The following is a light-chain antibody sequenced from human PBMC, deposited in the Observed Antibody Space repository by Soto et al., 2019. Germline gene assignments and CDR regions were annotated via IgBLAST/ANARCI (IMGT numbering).Light chain of an antibody. J-gene: IGKJ5*01. CDR1: QSVSSN. CDR3: QQRNSYPIT. V-gene: IGKV3D-15*01. Sequence: EIVLTQSPGTLSLSPGQGATLSCRASQSVSSNLAWYQQKPGQAPRLLIYGASSRATGIPDRFSGSGSGTEFTLTISSLQPEDFATYYCQQRNSYPITFGQGTRLEIK. CDR2: GAS.